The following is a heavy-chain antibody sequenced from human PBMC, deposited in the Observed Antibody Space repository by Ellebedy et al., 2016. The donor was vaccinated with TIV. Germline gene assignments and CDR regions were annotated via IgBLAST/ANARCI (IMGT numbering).Heavy chain of an antibody. D-gene: IGHD6-19*01. CDR1: EFTFSTYW. Sequence: GESLKISCAASEFTFSTYWMNWVRQAPGKGLEWVSYISSSSDIIHYADSVKGRFTISRDNAKNSLFLQLTSLRAEDTAVYYCASRAGYSDGWYGWGQGTLVTVSS. CDR2: ISSSSDII. J-gene: IGHJ4*02. CDR3: ASRAGYSDGWYG. V-gene: IGHV3-48*04.